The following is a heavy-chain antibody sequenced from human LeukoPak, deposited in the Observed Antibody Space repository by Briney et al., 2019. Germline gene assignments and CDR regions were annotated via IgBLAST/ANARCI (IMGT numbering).Heavy chain of an antibody. Sequence: TGGSLRLSCAASGFTFSGSAMHWVRQASGKGLEWVGRIRSKANSYATAYAASVKGRFTISRDDSKNTAYLQMDSLKTEDTAVYYCTRHEGSGWYSDYYYYMDVWGKGTTVTVSS. CDR1: GFTFSGSA. J-gene: IGHJ6*03. D-gene: IGHD6-19*01. CDR3: TRHEGSGWYSDYYYYMDV. CDR2: IRSKANSYAT. V-gene: IGHV3-73*01.